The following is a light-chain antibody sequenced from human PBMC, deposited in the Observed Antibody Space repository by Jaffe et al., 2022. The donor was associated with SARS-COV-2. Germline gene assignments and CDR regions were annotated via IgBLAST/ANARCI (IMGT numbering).Light chain of an antibody. J-gene: IGKJ1*01. CDR3: QQYNTYGT. Sequence: DIQMTQSPSTLSASVGDRVTITCRASQTIGNWLAWYQQKPGKAPNLLIHTASTLETGVPSRFSGSGSGTEFTLTISSLQPDDFATYYCQQYNTYGTFGQGTKVEVK. CDR2: TAS. CDR1: QTIGNW. V-gene: IGKV1-5*03.